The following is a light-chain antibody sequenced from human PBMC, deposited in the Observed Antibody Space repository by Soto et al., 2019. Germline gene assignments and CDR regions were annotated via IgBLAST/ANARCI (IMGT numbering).Light chain of an antibody. CDR1: QSVSSSF. CDR2: GAS. CDR3: QQYDSSPLT. V-gene: IGKV3-20*01. J-gene: IGKJ4*01. Sequence: EIVLTQSPGTLSLSPGERATLSCRASQSVSSSFLAWYQQKPGQAPRLLIYGASSRATGIPDRFSGSGSGTDFTLTISRLEPEDVAVYYCQQYDSSPLTFGGGNKVELK.